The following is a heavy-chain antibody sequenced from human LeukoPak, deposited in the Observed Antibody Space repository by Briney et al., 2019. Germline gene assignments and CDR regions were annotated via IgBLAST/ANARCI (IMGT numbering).Heavy chain of an antibody. CDR1: GFTFSDHY. V-gene: IGHV3-72*01. CDR3: ARDGYSSSWSDWYFDL. Sequence: GGSLRLSCAASGFTFSDHYMDWVRQAPGKGLEWVGRTRNKANSYTTEYAASVKGRFTISRDDSKNSLYLQMNSLKTEDTAVYYCARDGYSSSWSDWYFDLWGRGTLVTVSS. D-gene: IGHD6-13*01. J-gene: IGHJ2*01. CDR2: TRNKANSYTT.